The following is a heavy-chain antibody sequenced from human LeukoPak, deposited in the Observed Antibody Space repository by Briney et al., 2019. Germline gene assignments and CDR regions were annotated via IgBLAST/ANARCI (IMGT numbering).Heavy chain of an antibody. CDR2: IYNSGRT. D-gene: IGHD3-3*01. CDR3: ARVKVGFGVVTTYYFDY. J-gene: IGHJ4*02. Sequence: SETLSLTCTVSGDSVSSPNYYWNWIRQPPGKGLEWIGYIYNSGRTNYNPSLKSRVTISVDTSKNQVSLKLSSVTAADTAVYYCARVKVGFGVVTTYYFDYWGQGTLVTVSS. CDR1: GDSVSSPNYY. V-gene: IGHV4-61*01.